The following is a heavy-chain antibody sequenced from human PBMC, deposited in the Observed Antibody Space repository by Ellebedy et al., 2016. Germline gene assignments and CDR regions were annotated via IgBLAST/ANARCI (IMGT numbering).Heavy chain of an antibody. J-gene: IGHJ4*02. CDR2: VDGSGNT. D-gene: IGHD2-21*01. CDR1: GGSITSDY. Sequence: SETLSLTCTVSGGSITSDYWSWIRQPAGKGLEWIGRVDGSGNTNYNPSLKNRVTMSLDTSKNQFSLKSTSLTAADTGVYYCARGLTPHFDSWGQGALVTVSS. V-gene: IGHV4-4*07. CDR3: ARGLTPHFDS.